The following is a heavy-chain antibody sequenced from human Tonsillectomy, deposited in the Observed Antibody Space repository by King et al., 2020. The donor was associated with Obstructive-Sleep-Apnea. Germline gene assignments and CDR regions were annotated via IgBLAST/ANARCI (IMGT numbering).Heavy chain of an antibody. CDR3: AKDGLADISRDGYFDY. CDR1: GFTFSTYA. Sequence: VQLVESGGGLVQPGGSLRLSCAASGFTFSTYAMSWVRQAPGKGLQWVSGISGSGGSTYYADSVKGRFTISRGNSKNTLYLQMNSRRAEDTAVYYCAKDGLADISRDGYFDYWGQGTLVTVSS. J-gene: IGHJ4*02. D-gene: IGHD5-24*01. V-gene: IGHV3-23*04. CDR2: ISGSGGST.